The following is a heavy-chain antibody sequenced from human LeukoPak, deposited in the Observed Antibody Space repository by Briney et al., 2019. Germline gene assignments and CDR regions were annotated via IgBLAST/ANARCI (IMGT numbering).Heavy chain of an antibody. D-gene: IGHD6-19*01. CDR1: GGSISISSNTYY. V-gene: IGHV4-39*01. Sequence: NTSETLSLTCTVSGGSISISSNTYYWGWIRQPPEKGLEWIGSIHYSGSTYYNPSLKSRVTISVDTSKNQFSLKLSSVTAADTAVYYCARTDGAHSSGRPGYWYFDLWGRGTLVTVSS. CDR2: IHYSGST. CDR3: ARTDGAHSSGRPGYWYFDL. J-gene: IGHJ2*01.